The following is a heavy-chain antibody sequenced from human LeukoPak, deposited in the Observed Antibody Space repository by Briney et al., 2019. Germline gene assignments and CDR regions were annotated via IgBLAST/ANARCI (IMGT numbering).Heavy chain of an antibody. J-gene: IGHJ4*02. D-gene: IGHD1-26*01. CDR2: IVVGSGNT. V-gene: IGHV1-58*01. CDR3: ASPKAHSGSYQLPFDY. Sequence: SVKVSCTASGFTFTSSAVQWVRQARGQRLEWIGWIVVGSGNTNYAQKFQERVTITRDMSTSTAYMELSSLRSEDTAVYYCASPKAHSGSYQLPFDYWGQGTLVTVSS. CDR1: GFTFTSSA.